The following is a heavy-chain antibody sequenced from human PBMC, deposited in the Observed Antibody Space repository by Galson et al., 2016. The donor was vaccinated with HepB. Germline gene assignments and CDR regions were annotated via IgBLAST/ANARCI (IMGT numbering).Heavy chain of an antibody. D-gene: IGHD2-21*01. J-gene: IGHJ1*01. CDR3: EREGEYCGGDCYAGYRQY. CDR2: ISDDGRKK. V-gene: IGHV3-30*04. CDR1: GFTFSSYA. Sequence: SLRLSCAASGFTFSSYAMHWVRQAPGKGLEWVALISDDGRKKYYADSVKGRFTLSRANSKNTLYVQMNSLRAEDTAVYYCEREGEYCGGDCYAGYRQYWGQGTLVTVSS.